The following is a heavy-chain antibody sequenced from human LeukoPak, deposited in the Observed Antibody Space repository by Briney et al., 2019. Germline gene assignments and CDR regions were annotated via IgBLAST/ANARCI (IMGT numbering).Heavy chain of an antibody. CDR2: INPNSGGT. V-gene: IGHV1-2*02. Sequence: ASVKVSCKASGYTFTGYYMHWVRQAPGQGLEWMGWINPNSGGTNYAQKFQGRVTMTRDTSISTAYMELSRLRSDDTAVYYCARGRRYCSSTSCSLDAFDIWGQGTMVTVSS. J-gene: IGHJ3*02. D-gene: IGHD2-2*01. CDR3: ARGRRYCSSTSCSLDAFDI. CDR1: GYTFTGYY.